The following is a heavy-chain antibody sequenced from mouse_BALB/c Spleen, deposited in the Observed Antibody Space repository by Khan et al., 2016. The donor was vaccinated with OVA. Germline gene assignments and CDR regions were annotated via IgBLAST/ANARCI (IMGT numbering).Heavy chain of an antibody. V-gene: IGHV3-2*02. J-gene: IGHJ2*01. Sequence: VQLKESGPGLVKPSQSLSLTCTVTGYSITSGYGWNWIRQFPGNKLEWMGNISYSGSTNYNPSLQSRISITRDTSKNQFFLQLNSVTTEDTATYYCARTARIKYWGQGTTLTVSS. D-gene: IGHD1-2*01. CDR2: ISYSGST. CDR3: ARTARIKY. CDR1: GYSITSGYG.